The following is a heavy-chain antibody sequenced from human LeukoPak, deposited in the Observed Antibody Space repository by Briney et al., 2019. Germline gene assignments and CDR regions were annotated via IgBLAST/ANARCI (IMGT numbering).Heavy chain of an antibody. V-gene: IGHV4-30-4*01. CDR2: IYYSGST. J-gene: IGHJ4*02. CDR3: ARAAAGTPDDY. CDR1: GGSISSGSYY. Sequence: SQTLSLTCTVSGGSISSGSYYWSWIRQPPGKGLEWIGYIYYSGSTYYNPSLKSRVTISVDTSKNQFSLKLSSVTAADTAVYYCARAAAGTPDDYWGQGTLVTVSS. D-gene: IGHD6-13*01.